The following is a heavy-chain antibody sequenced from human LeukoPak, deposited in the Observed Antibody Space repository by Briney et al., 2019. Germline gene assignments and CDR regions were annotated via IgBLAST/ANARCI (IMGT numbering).Heavy chain of an antibody. J-gene: IGHJ4*02. V-gene: IGHV4-31*03. CDR1: GSSISGGAYY. CDR3: ARESSGILVY. CDR2: IYHNEST. Sequence: SETLSLTCTVYGSSISGGAYYWGWIRQLPGKGLEWIVYIYHNESTYYKPSLKSRLTMSVDTSAHHFSLPLYSLTAADTSVYYCARESSGILVYRGQGTLVTVSS. D-gene: IGHD3-22*01.